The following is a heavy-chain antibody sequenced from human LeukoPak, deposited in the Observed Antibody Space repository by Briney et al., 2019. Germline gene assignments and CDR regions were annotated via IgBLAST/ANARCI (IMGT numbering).Heavy chain of an antibody. CDR3: ARWGSTSCYDY. CDR1: GFTFSSYA. V-gene: IGHV3-64*01. J-gene: IGHJ4*02. CDR2: ISTNGGST. Sequence: GGSLRLSCAASGFTFSSYAMHWVRQAPGKGLEYVSAISTNGGSTYYANSVEGRFTISRDNSKNTLYLQMGSVRAEDMAVYYCARWGSTSCYDYWSQGTLVTVSS. D-gene: IGHD2-2*01.